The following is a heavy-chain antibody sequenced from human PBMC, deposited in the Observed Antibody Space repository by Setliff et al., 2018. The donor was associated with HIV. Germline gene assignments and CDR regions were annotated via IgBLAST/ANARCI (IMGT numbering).Heavy chain of an antibody. CDR3: AKSRHFSGDYSFDY. Sequence: ASVKVSCKAFGYPFTDYFIHWMRQAPGLGLEWLGWVNPASGGSNYAQNFRGKVTMTRDTSISTADMQVTRLTSDDTAVYYCAKSRHFSGDYSFDYWGQGTQVTVSS. CDR1: GYPFTDYF. J-gene: IGHJ4*02. V-gene: IGHV1-2*02. D-gene: IGHD1-26*01. CDR2: VNPASGGS.